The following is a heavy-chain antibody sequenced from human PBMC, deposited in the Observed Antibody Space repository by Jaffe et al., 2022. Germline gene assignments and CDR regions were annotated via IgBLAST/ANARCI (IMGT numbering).Heavy chain of an antibody. V-gene: IGHV3-7*01. CDR3: ARDLRSRSQFDIFDL. Sequence: EVQLVESGGGLVQPGGSLRLSCAGSGFVFSDYWMSWVRQAPGKGLEWVANIKQDGSETYYVDSVKGRLIISRDNAKNSLDLQMNSLRAEDTALYYCARDLRSRSQFDIFDLWGQGTMVTVSS. CDR2: IKQDGSET. CDR1: GFVFSDYW. D-gene: IGHD2-15*01. J-gene: IGHJ3*01.